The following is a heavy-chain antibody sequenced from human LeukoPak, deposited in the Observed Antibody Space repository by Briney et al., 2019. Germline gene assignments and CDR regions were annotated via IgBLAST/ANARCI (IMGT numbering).Heavy chain of an antibody. Sequence: SETLSLTCTVSGGSISSGGYYWSWIRQHPGKGLEWIGYIYYSGSTYYNPSLKSRVTISVDTSKNLFSLKLSSVTAADTAVYYCARDGEAGTFDYWGQGTLVTVSS. D-gene: IGHD6-19*01. V-gene: IGHV4-31*03. J-gene: IGHJ4*02. CDR1: GGSISSGGYY. CDR3: ARDGEAGTFDY. CDR2: IYYSGST.